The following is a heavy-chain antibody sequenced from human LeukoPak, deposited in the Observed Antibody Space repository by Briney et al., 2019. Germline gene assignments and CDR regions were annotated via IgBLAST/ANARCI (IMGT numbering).Heavy chain of an antibody. CDR3: ARSHLAIVATIGAFDI. D-gene: IGHD5-12*01. CDR2: INPNSGGT. J-gene: IGHJ3*02. V-gene: IGHV1-2*02. CDR1: GYTFTGYY. Sequence: GASVKVSCKASGYTFTGYYMHWVRQAPGQGLEWMGWINPNSGGTNYAQKFQGRVTMTRDTSISTAYMELSKLRSDDTAVYYCARSHLAIVATIGAFDIWGQGTMVTVSS.